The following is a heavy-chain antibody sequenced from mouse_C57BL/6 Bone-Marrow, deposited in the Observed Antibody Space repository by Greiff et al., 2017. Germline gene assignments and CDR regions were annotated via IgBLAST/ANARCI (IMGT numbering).Heavy chain of an antibody. CDR1: GYTFTSYW. D-gene: IGHD3-2*02. V-gene: IGHV1-55*01. J-gene: IGHJ3*01. CDR2: IYPGSGST. Sequence: QVQLQQPGAELVKPGASVKMSCKASGYTFTSYWITWVKQRPGQGLEWIGDIYPGSGSTNYNEKFKSKATLTVDTAASTAYMQLSSLTSADSAVYYCARGGSGRRSWFAYWGQGTLVTVSA. CDR3: ARGGSGRRSWFAY.